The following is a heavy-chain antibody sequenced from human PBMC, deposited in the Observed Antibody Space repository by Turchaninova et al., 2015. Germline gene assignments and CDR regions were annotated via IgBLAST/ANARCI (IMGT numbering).Heavy chain of an antibody. Sequence: EVHLVESGGGLVQPGTSLRLSCEASGFIFDNYGMQWVRQVPGKGLEWVSGINWNSGSIHYADSVMGRFTISRDNAKNSLYLQMNSLRAEDMALYFCARDNDRDDDGWFDSWGQGTLVTVSS. V-gene: IGHV3-9*03. D-gene: IGHD1-1*01. CDR1: GFIFDNYG. J-gene: IGHJ5*01. CDR3: ARDNDRDDDGWFDS. CDR2: INWNSGSI.